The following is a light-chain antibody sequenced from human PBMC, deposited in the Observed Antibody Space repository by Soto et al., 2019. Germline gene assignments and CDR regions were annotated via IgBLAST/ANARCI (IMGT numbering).Light chain of an antibody. Sequence: PGERATLSCRTSQSVGRNLAWYQQKAGQAPRLLMYDTSNRATGIPARFSGSGSGTDFTLTISTLEPEDFGVYYCQNRSNWPLTFGGGTKVEIK. CDR2: DTS. CDR1: QSVGRN. J-gene: IGKJ4*01. V-gene: IGKV3-11*01. CDR3: QNRSNWPLT.